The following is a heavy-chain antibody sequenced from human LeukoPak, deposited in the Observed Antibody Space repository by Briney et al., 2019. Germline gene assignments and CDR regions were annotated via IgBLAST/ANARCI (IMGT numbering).Heavy chain of an antibody. V-gene: IGHV4-34*01. CDR3: ARTFSAEAIWYSSGWTFDY. D-gene: IGHD6-19*01. CDR1: GGSFSGYY. CDR2: INHSGST. Sequence: PSETLSLTCAVYGGSFSGYYWSWIRQPPGKGLEWIGEINHSGSTNYNPSLKSRVTISVDTSKNQFSLKLSSVTAADTAVYYRARTFSAEAIWYSSGWTFDYWGQGTLVTVSS. J-gene: IGHJ4*02.